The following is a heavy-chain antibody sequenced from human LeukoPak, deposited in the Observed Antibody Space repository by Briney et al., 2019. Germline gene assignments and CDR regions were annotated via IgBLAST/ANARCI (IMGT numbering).Heavy chain of an antibody. Sequence: GGSLRLSCGASGFTFSNYGMHWVRQAPGKGPEWVAFIGYDGSNKYYADSVKGRFTISRDDSKNTLYLQMNSLRAEDTAVYYCAKAYCASTICYGGAKIYYWGQGTVVTVSS. CDR1: GFTFSNYG. V-gene: IGHV3-30*02. D-gene: IGHD2-2*01. CDR2: IGYDGSNK. J-gene: IGHJ4*02. CDR3: AKAYCASTICYGGAKIYY.